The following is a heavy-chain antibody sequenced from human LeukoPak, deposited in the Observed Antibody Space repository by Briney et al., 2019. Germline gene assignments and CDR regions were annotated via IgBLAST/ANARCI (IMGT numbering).Heavy chain of an antibody. D-gene: IGHD5-24*01. CDR3: ARGGDGYNFEEFVHFDY. J-gene: IGHJ4*02. CDR1: GGTFSSYA. CDR2: IIPIFGTA. Sequence: ASVKVSCKASGGTFSSYAISWVRQAPAQGLEWMGGIIPIFGTANHAQKFQGRVTITADESTSTAYMELSSLRSEDTAVYYCARGGDGYNFEEFVHFDYWGQGTLVTVSS. V-gene: IGHV1-69*01.